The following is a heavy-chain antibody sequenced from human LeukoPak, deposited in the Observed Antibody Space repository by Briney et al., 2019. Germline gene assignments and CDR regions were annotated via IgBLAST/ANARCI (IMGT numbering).Heavy chain of an antibody. V-gene: IGHV3-30*18. CDR1: GSTFSSYG. D-gene: IGHD6-19*01. Sequence: GRSLRLSCAASGSTFSSYGMHWVRQAPGKGLEWVAFMSYDGSNKYYADSVKGRFTTSRDHSKNTLYLQMNSLRAEDTAVYYCAKSYSSGWYYFDYWGQGTLVTVSS. J-gene: IGHJ4*02. CDR3: AKSYSSGWYYFDY. CDR2: MSYDGSNK.